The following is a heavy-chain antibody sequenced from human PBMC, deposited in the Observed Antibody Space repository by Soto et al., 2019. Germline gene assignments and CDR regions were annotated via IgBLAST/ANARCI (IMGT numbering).Heavy chain of an antibody. CDR1: GGSISSYY. J-gene: IGHJ4*02. CDR2: IYYSGST. V-gene: IGHV4-59*01. D-gene: IGHD7-27*01. CDR3: ARDRAGEFDY. Sequence: QVQLQESGPGLVKPSETLSLTCTVSGGSISSYYWSWIRQPPGKGLEWIGYIYYSGSTNYNPSLKSRVTISVDTSKNQFSLKLSSVTAADTAVYYCARDRAGEFDYWGQGTLVTVSS.